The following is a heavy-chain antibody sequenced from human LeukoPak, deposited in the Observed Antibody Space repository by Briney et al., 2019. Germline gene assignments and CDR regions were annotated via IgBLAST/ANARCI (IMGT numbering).Heavy chain of an antibody. CDR1: GFTFSSYW. D-gene: IGHD6-13*01. V-gene: IGHV3-23*01. J-gene: IGHJ4*02. CDR3: AKDTGESSSSDY. Sequence: PGGSLRLSCAASGFTFSSYWMHWVRQAPGKGLEWVSAISGSGGSTYYADSVKGRFTISRDNSKNTLYLQMNSLRAEDTAVYYCAKDTGESSSSDYWGQGTLVTVSS. CDR2: ISGSGGST.